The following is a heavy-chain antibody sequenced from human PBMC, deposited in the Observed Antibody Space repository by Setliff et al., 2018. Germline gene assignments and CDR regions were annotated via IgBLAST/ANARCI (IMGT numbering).Heavy chain of an antibody. Sequence: SETLSLTCTVSGGSISSYYWSWIRQPAGKGLEWIGRIYTSGSTNYNPSLKSRVTMSVDTSKNQFSLKLSTVTAADTAVYYWARGIITMVRGVITFSYYFDYWGQGTRVTVSS. V-gene: IGHV4-4*07. CDR3: ARGIITMVRGVITFSYYFDY. D-gene: IGHD3-10*01. J-gene: IGHJ4*02. CDR2: IYTSGST. CDR1: GGSISSYY.